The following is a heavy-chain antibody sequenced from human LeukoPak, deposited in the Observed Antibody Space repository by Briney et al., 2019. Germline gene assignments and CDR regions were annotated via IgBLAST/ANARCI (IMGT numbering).Heavy chain of an antibody. D-gene: IGHD5-18*01. CDR1: GFTFSSYA. V-gene: IGHV3-33*06. CDR2: IWYDGSNK. Sequence: GGSLRLSCAASGFTFSSYAMSWVRQAPGKGLEWVAVIWYDGSNKYYADSVKGRFTISRDNSKNTLYLQMNSLRAEDTAVYYCAKEVGYSYGYVLDYWGQGTLVTVSS. J-gene: IGHJ4*02. CDR3: AKEVGYSYGYVLDY.